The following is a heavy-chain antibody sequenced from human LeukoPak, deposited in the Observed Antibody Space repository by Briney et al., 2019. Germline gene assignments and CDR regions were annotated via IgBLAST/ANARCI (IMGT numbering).Heavy chain of an antibody. CDR1: GYTFTSYA. J-gene: IGHJ4*02. CDR2: INAGNGNT. CDR3: ARGSSWYNIDY. V-gene: IGHV1-3*01. Sequence: ASVKVSCKASGYTFTSYAMHWVRQAPGQRLEWIGWINAGNGNTKYSQKFQGRVTITRDTSASTAYMELSSLRSEDTAVYYCARGSSWYNIDYWGQGTLVTVSS. D-gene: IGHD6-13*01.